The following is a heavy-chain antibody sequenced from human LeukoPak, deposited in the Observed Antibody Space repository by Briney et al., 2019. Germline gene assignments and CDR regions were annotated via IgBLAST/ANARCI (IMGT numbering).Heavy chain of an antibody. V-gene: IGHV1-69*13. CDR2: IIPIFGTA. CDR3: ARGSPVGATSRGAFDI. Sequence: SVKVSCKASGGTFSSYAISWVRQAPGQGLEWMGGIIPIFGTANYAQKFQGRVTITADESTSTAYMELSSLRSEDTAVYYCARGSPVGATSRGAFDIWGQGTMVTVSS. D-gene: IGHD1-26*01. J-gene: IGHJ3*02. CDR1: GGTFSSYA.